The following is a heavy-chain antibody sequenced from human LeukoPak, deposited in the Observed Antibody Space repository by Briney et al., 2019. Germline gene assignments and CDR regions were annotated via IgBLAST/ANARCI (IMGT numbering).Heavy chain of an antibody. V-gene: IGHV4-59*08. CDR1: GDSISSYY. CDR3: ARSISGTRSKFDY. J-gene: IGHJ4*02. CDR2: GQDSGRT. Sequence: SETLSLTCTVSGDSISSYYWSWIRQPPGKGLEWIAYGQDSGRTNYNPSLKSRVTISVDTSKNQFSLKLNSVTAADTAVYYCARSISGTRSKFDYWGQGTLDTVSS. D-gene: IGHD1/OR15-1a*01.